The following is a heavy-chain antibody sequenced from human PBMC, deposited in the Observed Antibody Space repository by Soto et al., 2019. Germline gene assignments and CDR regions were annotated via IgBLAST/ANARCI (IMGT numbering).Heavy chain of an antibody. CDR2: INSRGGST. Sequence: EVQLLASGGGLVQPGGSLRLSCAASGFTFSSYAMSWVRQAPGKGLEWVSAINSRGGSTYYADSVKGRFTISRDSSKNTLYLQMISLRAEDTAVYYCAKDRSSTSCYAFDYWGQGTLVTVSS. D-gene: IGHD2-2*01. V-gene: IGHV3-23*01. J-gene: IGHJ4*02. CDR1: GFTFSSYA. CDR3: AKDRSSTSCYAFDY.